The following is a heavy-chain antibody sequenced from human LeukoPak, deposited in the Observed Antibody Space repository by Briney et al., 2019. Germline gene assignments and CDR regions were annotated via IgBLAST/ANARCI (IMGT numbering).Heavy chain of an antibody. Sequence: GGSLRLSCAASGFTFSSYDMRWVRQIQGKGLEWVSAIGTAGDTYYAGSVKGRFTISREDARNSLYLQMNNLRVGDTAVYYCVRDAREGGFASWGQGTLVTVSS. CDR2: IGTAGDT. CDR3: VRDAREGGFAS. D-gene: IGHD3-3*01. J-gene: IGHJ4*02. CDR1: GFTFSSYD. V-gene: IGHV3-13*01.